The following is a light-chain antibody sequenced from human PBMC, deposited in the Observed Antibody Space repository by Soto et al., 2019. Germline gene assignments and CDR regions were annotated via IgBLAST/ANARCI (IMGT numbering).Light chain of an antibody. CDR3: QQYGRSPLLYT. Sequence: EIVLTQSPGTLSLSPGERATVSCRASHSVSSTYLAWYQQKPGQAPRLLIYGASSRATGIPDRFSGSGSGTDFTLTISRLEPEDFAVYYCQQYGRSPLLYTFGQGTKL. CDR2: GAS. CDR1: HSVSSTY. V-gene: IGKV3-20*01. J-gene: IGKJ2*01.